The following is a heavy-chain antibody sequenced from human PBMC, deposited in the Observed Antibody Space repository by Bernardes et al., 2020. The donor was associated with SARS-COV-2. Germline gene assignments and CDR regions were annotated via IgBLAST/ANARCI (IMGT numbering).Heavy chain of an antibody. CDR3: ARGDITIFGVVEVMAV. CDR1: GGSISSGGYY. Sequence: SETLSLTCTVSGGSISSGGYYWSWIRQHPGKGLEWIGYIYYSGSTYYNPSLKSRVTISVDTSKNQFSLKLSSVTAADTAVYYCARGDITIFGVVEVMAVCGHRTTITVSS. CDR2: IYYSGST. J-gene: IGHJ6*02. D-gene: IGHD3-3*01. V-gene: IGHV4-31*03.